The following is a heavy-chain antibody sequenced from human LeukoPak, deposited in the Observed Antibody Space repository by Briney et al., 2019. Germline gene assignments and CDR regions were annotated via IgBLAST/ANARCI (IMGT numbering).Heavy chain of an antibody. D-gene: IGHD4-17*01. Sequence: GASVKVSCKASGYTFTGYYMHWVRQAPGQGLEWMGWINPNSGGTNYAQEFQGRVTMTRDTSISTAYMELSRLRSDDTAVYYCARGLPTVATLGVINYWGQGTLVTVSS. CDR1: GYTFTGYY. CDR3: ARGLPTVATLGVINY. J-gene: IGHJ4*02. V-gene: IGHV1-2*02. CDR2: INPNSGGT.